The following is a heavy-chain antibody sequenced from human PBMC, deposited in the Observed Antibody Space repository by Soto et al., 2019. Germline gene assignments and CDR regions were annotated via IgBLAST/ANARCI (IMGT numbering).Heavy chain of an antibody. D-gene: IGHD2-15*01. J-gene: IGHJ6*02. CDR3: ARGGLGYCSGGSCYSAELSRYYYGMDV. CDR1: GGSISSGGYY. CDR2: IYYSGAT. V-gene: IGHV4-31*03. Sequence: QVQLQESGPGLVKPSQTLSLTCTVSGGSISSGGYYWSWIRQHPGKGLEWIGYIYYSGATYYNPSLKCRVTISADTAQNHASRKLSPAPAADTAVYYCARGGLGYCSGGSCYSAELSRYYYGMDVWGQGTTVTVSS.